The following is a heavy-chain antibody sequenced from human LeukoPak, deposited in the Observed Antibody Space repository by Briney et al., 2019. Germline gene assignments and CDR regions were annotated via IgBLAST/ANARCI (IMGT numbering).Heavy chain of an antibody. Sequence: PGGSLRLSCAASGFTFSNYWMSWVRQAPGKGLEWVANIKQDGSEKHYVDSVKGRFTISRDNAKNSLYLQMNSLRAEDTAMYYCARDDDWNYEDYWGQGTLVTVSS. CDR1: GFTFSNYW. J-gene: IGHJ4*02. V-gene: IGHV3-7*01. CDR3: ARDDDWNYEDY. CDR2: IKQDGSEK. D-gene: IGHD1-7*01.